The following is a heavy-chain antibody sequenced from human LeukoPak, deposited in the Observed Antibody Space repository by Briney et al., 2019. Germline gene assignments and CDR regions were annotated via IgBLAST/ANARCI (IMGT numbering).Heavy chain of an antibody. D-gene: IGHD6-13*01. Sequence: ASVKVSCKASGGTFSSYAISWVRQAPGQGLEWMGIINPSGGSTSYAQKFQGRVTMTRDTSTSTVYMELSSLRSEDTAVYYCARDAPEHFPEYSSSWTLTFDYWGQGTLVTVSS. CDR2: INPSGGST. CDR3: ARDAPEHFPEYSSSWTLTFDY. J-gene: IGHJ4*02. V-gene: IGHV1-46*01. CDR1: GGTFSSYA.